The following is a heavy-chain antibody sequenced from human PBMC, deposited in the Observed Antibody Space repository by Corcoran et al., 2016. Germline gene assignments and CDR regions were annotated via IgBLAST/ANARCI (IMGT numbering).Heavy chain of an antibody. CDR2: IKQDGNEK. V-gene: IGHV3-7*04. Sequence: EVQLVESGGDLVQPGGSLRLSCAVSGFTFNTYWMTWVRQAPGKGLEWVANIKQDGNEKYYVDSVKGRFTISRDNAKNSLYLQMNSLRAEDTAVYYCGGGSSGRNVGFFDRWGQGTLVTVSS. CDR1: GFTFNTYW. D-gene: IGHD1-26*01. CDR3: GGGSSGRNVGFFDR. J-gene: IGHJ4*02.